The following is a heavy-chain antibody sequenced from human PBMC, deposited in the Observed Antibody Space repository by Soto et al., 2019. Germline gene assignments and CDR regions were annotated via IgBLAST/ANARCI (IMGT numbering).Heavy chain of an antibody. CDR2: ISYDGSNK. J-gene: IGHJ4*02. CDR1: GFTFSSYG. V-gene: IGHV3-30*18. Sequence: GGSLRLSCAASGFTFSSYGMHWVRQAPGKGLECVAVISYDGSNKYYADSVKGRFTISRDNSKNTLYLQMNSLRAEDTAVYYCAKASGSYYGPFDYWGQGTLVTVYS. D-gene: IGHD1-26*01. CDR3: AKASGSYYGPFDY.